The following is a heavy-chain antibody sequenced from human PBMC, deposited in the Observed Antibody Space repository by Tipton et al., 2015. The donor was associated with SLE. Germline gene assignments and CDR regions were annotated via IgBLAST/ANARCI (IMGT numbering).Heavy chain of an antibody. CDR2: IYRGGNT. V-gene: IGHV3-53*05. CDR3: ARDIRHYYLES. CDR1: GFIVSSND. J-gene: IGHJ4*02. Sequence: SLRLSCAASGFIVSSNDMSGVRQAPGKGLEWLSVIYRGGNTYSADSVRGRFTISRDNSKNTLYLQMNSLRPEDTAIYYCARDIRHYYLESWGQGTLVIVSS. D-gene: IGHD2-21*01.